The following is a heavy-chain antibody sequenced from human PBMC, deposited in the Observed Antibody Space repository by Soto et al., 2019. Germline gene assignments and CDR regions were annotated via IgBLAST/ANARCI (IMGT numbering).Heavy chain of an antibody. Sequence: GGSLRLSCAASGFTFSSYAMSWVRQAPGKGLEWVSAISGSGGGTYYADSVKGRFTISRDNSKNTLYLQMNSLRAEDTAVYYCAKQRGDSNYYYYYMDVWGKGTTVTVSS. CDR1: GFTFSSYA. D-gene: IGHD3-16*01. CDR2: ISGSGGGT. J-gene: IGHJ6*03. V-gene: IGHV3-23*01. CDR3: AKQRGDSNYYYYYMDV.